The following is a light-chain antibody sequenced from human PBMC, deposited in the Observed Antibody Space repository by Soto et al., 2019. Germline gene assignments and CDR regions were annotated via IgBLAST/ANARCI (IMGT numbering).Light chain of an antibody. CDR3: QSYDGGLTGYV. CDR2: GNN. J-gene: IGLJ1*01. CDR1: SSNIGAGFD. V-gene: IGLV1-40*01. Sequence: QLVLTQPPSVSGAPGQRVTISCSGDSSNIGAGFDVHWYQHLSGRAPKLIMYGNNYRPSGVPDRFSGSKSGTSASLVITALQAEDDADYYCQSYDGGLTGYVFGTGTKLTVL.